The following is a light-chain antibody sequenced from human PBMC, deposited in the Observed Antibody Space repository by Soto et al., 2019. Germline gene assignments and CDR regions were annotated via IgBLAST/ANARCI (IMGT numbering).Light chain of an antibody. V-gene: IGLV1-47*02. J-gene: IGLJ1*01. CDR3: AAWDAGLRGFV. Sequence: QSVLTQPPSASGTPGQRVTISCSGSSSNIGSNYVYWYQHLPGTAPKLLIYNNNQRPSGVPDRFSGSKSGTSASLAISGLRSGDEAVYYCAAWDAGLRGFVFGTGTKVT. CDR1: SSNIGSNY. CDR2: NNN.